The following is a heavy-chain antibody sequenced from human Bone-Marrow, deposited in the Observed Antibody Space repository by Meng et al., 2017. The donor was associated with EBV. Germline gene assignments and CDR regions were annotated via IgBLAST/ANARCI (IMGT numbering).Heavy chain of an antibody. CDR1: VYTLTSYD. Sequence: QVQLDQSEAEVKKPGASVKVSCKSSVYTLTSYDINWLRQATGQGLEWMGWMNPNSGNTGYAQKFRGRGTMTRNTSKSTAYMELSSLRSEDKAVYYCARGDDYGDLVAYWGQGTLVTVSS. CDR3: ARGDDYGDLVAY. J-gene: IGHJ4*02. V-gene: IGHV1-8*01. CDR2: MNPNSGNT. D-gene: IGHD4-17*01.